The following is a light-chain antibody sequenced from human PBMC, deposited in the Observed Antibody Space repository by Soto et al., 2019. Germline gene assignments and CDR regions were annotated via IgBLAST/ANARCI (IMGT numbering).Light chain of an antibody. CDR2: AAS. Sequence: IQLTQSPSSLSASVGDRVTITCRATQSISNFLVWYQQKPGKAPKLLIYAASTLQSGVPSRFSGSGAGTDFTLTIGSLQPEDFATYYCQQLYSYPLTFGQGTRLEIK. CDR3: QQLYSYPLT. J-gene: IGKJ5*01. CDR1: QSISNF. V-gene: IGKV1-9*01.